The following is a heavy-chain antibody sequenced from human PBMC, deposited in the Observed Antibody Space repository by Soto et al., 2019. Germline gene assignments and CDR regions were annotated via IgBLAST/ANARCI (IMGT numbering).Heavy chain of an antibody. CDR2: ISYDGSSK. D-gene: IGHD3-10*01. J-gene: IGHJ4*02. CDR3: ARDASGSYVPEHYFDY. V-gene: IGHV3-30-3*01. Sequence: QVQLVESGGGVGQPGRSLRLSCAASGFTFSSYAMHWVRQAPGKGLEWVAVISYDGSSKYYADSVKGRFTISRDNSKNTLYLQMNSLRAEDTAVYYCARDASGSYVPEHYFDYWGQGTLVTVSS. CDR1: GFTFSSYA.